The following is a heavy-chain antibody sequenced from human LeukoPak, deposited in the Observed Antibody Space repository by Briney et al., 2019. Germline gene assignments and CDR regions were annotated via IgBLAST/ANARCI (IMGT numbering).Heavy chain of an antibody. CDR2: ISSSSSYI. CDR3: AREEGSGSYYNY. Sequence: GGSLRLSCAASGFTLSSYSMNWVRQAPGKGLEWVSSISSSSSYIYYADSVKGRFTISRDNAKNSLYLQMNSLRAEDTAVYYCAREEGSGSYYNYWGQGTLVTVSS. CDR1: GFTLSSYS. D-gene: IGHD3-10*01. V-gene: IGHV3-21*01. J-gene: IGHJ4*02.